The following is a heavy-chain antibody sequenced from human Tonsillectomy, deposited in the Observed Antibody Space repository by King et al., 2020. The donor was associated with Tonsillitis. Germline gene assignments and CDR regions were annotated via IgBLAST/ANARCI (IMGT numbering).Heavy chain of an antibody. CDR3: ARDRTPRSPSDAFPDCTYYYDCSGFPDAFDI. V-gene: IGHV1-18*04. D-gene: IGHD3-22*01. J-gene: IGHJ3*02. Sequence: VQLVESGAEVKKPGASVKVSCKASGYTFTSYGISWVRQAPGQGLEWMGWISAYNGNTNYAQKLQGRVTMTTDTSTSTAYMELRSLRSDDTAVYYCARDRTPRSPSDAFPDCTYYYDCSGFPDAFDIWGQGTMVTVSS. CDR1: GYTFTSYG. CDR2: ISAYNGNT.